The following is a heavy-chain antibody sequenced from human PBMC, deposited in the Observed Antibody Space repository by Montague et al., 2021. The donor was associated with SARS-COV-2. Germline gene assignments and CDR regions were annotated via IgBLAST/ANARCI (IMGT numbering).Heavy chain of an antibody. V-gene: IGHV4-39*01. J-gene: IGHJ3*02. CDR3: ARRGYSNSRLDDAFDI. D-gene: IGHD6-13*01. Sequence: SETLSLTCTVSSDSISISSSLSYWGWIRQPPGKGLEWIGSIYRSGYTFYSPSPKSRITMSVDTSKNQFSLELASVTAADTAVYYCARRGYSNSRLDDAFDIWGQGTMVIVSS. CDR1: SDSISISSSLSY. CDR2: IYRSGYT.